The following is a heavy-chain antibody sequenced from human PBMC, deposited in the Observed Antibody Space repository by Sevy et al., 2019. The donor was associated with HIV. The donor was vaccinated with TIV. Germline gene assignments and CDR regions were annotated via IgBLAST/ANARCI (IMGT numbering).Heavy chain of an antibody. Sequence: SETLSLTCTVSGGFISSYYWNWIRQPPGKGLEWIGYIYYSGNTNYNPSLKSRVTISLDMSKNQFSLKLSSVTAAATAVYYCAPGVAAAVNGFDPRGQGTLVTVSS. V-gene: IGHV4-59*01. CDR1: GGFISSYY. CDR3: APGVAAAVNGFDP. CDR2: IYYSGNT. D-gene: IGHD6-13*01. J-gene: IGHJ5*02.